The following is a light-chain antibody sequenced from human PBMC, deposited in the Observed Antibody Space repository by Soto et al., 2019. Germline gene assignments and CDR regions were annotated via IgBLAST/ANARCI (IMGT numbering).Light chain of an antibody. Sequence: QSALTQPPSVSGAPGQRVTISCTGTSSNIGAGYDVHWYQQTPGTAPKLVIYNNNNRPSGVPDRFSGSKSGTSGSLAITGLQAEDEADYYCQSYDGSLTGVIFGGGTKLTVL. CDR1: SSNIGAGYD. CDR3: QSYDGSLTGVI. CDR2: NNN. J-gene: IGLJ2*01. V-gene: IGLV1-40*01.